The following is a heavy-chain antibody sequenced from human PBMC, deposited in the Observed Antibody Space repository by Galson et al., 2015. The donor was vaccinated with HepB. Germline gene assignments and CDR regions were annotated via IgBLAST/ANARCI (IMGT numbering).Heavy chain of an antibody. CDR1: GFTFSSYS. D-gene: IGHD2-2*01. CDR2: ISSSSSYI. V-gene: IGHV3-21*01. J-gene: IGHJ6*02. Sequence: SLRLSCAASGFTFSSYSMNWVRQAPGKGLEWVSSISSSSSYIYYADSVKGRFTISRDNAKNSLYLQVNSLRAEDTAVYYCARALSKFPICSSTSCYLDVWGQGTTVTVSS. CDR3: ARALSKFPICSSTSCYLDV.